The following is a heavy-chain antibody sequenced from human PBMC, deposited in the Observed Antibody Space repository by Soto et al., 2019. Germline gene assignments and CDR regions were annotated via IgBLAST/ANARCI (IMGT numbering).Heavy chain of an antibody. CDR1: GFTLRNYD. CDR2: IGTGGDT. Sequence: EVHLVESGGGLVQPGGSLRLSCAASGFTLRNYDMYWVRQVTGEGLEWVSGIGTGGDTHYSGSVKGRFTISRENAQNSECLQMDNLRAGDTAVYYCVRGGLQLRGLDFFDVGGPGTMVTVSS. J-gene: IGHJ3*01. CDR3: VRGGLQLRGLDFFDV. V-gene: IGHV3-13*01. D-gene: IGHD1-1*01.